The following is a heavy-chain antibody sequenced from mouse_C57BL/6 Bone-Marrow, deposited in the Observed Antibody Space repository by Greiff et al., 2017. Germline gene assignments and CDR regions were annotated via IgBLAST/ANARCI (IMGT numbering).Heavy chain of an antibody. V-gene: IGHV1-82*01. J-gene: IGHJ4*01. CDR2: IYPGDGDT. Sequence: QVQLQQSGPELVKPGASVKISCKASGYAFSSSWMNWVQQRPGKGLEWIGRIYPGDGDTNYNGKFKGKATLTADKSSSTAYMQLSSLTSEDSAVYFCARGDYSYAMDYWGQGTSVTVSS. CDR3: ARGDYSYAMDY. D-gene: IGHD2-12*01. CDR1: GYAFSSSW.